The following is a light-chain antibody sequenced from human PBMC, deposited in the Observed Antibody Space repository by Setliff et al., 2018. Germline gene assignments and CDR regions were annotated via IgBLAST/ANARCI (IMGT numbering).Light chain of an antibody. J-gene: IGLJ1*01. V-gene: IGLV2-14*01. CDR1: SSDVGGYTF. Sequence: SVLTQPASVSWSPGQSITISCTGTSSDVGGYTFVSWYQQHPGKAPKVMIYEVTNRPSGVSNRFSGSKSGNTASLTISELQAEDEADYYCSSYTSSSSYVFGTETKVTVL. CDR3: SSYTSSSSYV. CDR2: EVT.